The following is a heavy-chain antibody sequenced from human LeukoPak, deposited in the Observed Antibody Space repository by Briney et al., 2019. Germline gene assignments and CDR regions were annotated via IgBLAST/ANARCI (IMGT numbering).Heavy chain of an antibody. CDR2: ISAYNGNT. V-gene: IGHV1-18*01. CDR3: ARRAAAAGTKGYWFDP. J-gene: IGHJ5*02. D-gene: IGHD6-13*01. Sequence: ASVTVSCKASGYTFTSYGISWVRQAPGQGLEWMGWISAYNGNTNYAQKLQGRVTMTTDTSTSTAYMELRSLRSDDTAVYYCARRAAAAGTKGYWFDPWGQGTLVTVSS. CDR1: GYTFTSYG.